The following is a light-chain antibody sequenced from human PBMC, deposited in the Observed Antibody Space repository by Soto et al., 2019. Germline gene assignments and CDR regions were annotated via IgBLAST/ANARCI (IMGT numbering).Light chain of an antibody. CDR3: QQRSNWYT. CDR2: VAS. CDR1: QGVRSY. Sequence: EIVLTQSPATLPLSPGEKATPPSRASQGVRSYLAGTQRKPGKAPRLLFYVASTRATGIPARFSGSGSGTDFTLTISSLEPEDFAVYYCQQRSNWYTFGQGTKLEIK. V-gene: IGKV3-11*01. J-gene: IGKJ2*01.